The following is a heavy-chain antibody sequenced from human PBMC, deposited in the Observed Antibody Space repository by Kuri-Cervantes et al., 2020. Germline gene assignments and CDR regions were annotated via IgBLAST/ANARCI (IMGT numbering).Heavy chain of an antibody. J-gene: IGHJ4*02. CDR2: ISNDGSYK. Sequence: GESLKISCAASGFTFSSYGMHWVRQAPGKGLEWVAVISNDGSYKSYADTVKGRFTISRDNPKNTLYLQMNSLRAEDTAVYYCARASRGSNSYDYWGQGTLVTVSS. D-gene: IGHD3-10*01. CDR3: ARASRGSNSYDY. V-gene: IGHV3-33*05. CDR1: GFTFSSYG.